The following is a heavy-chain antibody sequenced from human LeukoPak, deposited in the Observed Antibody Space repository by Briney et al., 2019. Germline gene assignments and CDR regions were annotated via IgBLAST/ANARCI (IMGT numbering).Heavy chain of an antibody. J-gene: IGHJ6*02. V-gene: IGHV3-11*01. CDR1: GFTFSDYY. CDR3: ARDPESAAGPDYYYFYGMDA. D-gene: IGHD6-13*01. CDR2: ISSRGRTI. Sequence: KSGGSLRLSCAPSGFTFSDYYMSWLRQAPGKGLEWLSYISSRGRTIYYADSVKGRFTISRDNAKKSLYLQMNSLRAEDTAVYYCARDPESAAGPDYYYFYGMDAWGQGTTVTVSS.